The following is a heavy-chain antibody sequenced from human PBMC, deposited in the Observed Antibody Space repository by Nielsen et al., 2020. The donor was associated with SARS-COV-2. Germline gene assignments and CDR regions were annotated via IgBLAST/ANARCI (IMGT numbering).Heavy chain of an antibody. CDR2: ISYDGCNK. D-gene: IGHD2-2*02. CDR1: GFTFSSYA. J-gene: IGHJ3*02. Sequence: GGSLRLSCAASGFTFSSYAMHWVRQAPGKGLEWVAVISYDGCNKYYADSVKGRFTISRDNSKNTLYLQMNSLRAEDTAVYYCARLGCSSTSCYNGGAFDIWGQGTMVTVSS. V-gene: IGHV3-30-3*01. CDR3: ARLGCSSTSCYNGGAFDI.